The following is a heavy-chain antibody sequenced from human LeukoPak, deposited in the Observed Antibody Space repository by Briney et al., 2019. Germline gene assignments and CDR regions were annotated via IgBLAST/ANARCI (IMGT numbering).Heavy chain of an antibody. CDR1: GYTLTELS. V-gene: IGHV1-24*01. CDR3: ATFEGLPHHYYYMDV. J-gene: IGHJ6*03. Sequence: ASVKVSFKVSGYTLTELSMHWVRQAPGEGLEWMGGFDPEDGETIYAQKFQGRVTMTEDTSTDTAYMELSSLRSEDTAVYYCATFEGLPHHYYYMDVWGKGTTVTVSS. D-gene: IGHD4-11*01. CDR2: FDPEDGET.